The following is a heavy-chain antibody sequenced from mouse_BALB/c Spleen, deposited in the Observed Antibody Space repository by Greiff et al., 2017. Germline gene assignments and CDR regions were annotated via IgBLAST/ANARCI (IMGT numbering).Heavy chain of an antibody. CDR2: IRNKANGYTT. J-gene: IGHJ4*01. CDR3: ARDYYYGSSSYYAMDY. D-gene: IGHD1-1*01. V-gene: IGHV7-3*02. Sequence: EVKLMESGGGLVQPGGSLRLSCATSGFTFTDYYMSWVRQPPGKALEWLGFIRNKANGYTTEYSASVKGRFTISRDNSQSILYLQMNTLRAEDSATYYCARDYYYGSSSYYAMDYWGQGTSVTVSS. CDR1: GFTFTDYY.